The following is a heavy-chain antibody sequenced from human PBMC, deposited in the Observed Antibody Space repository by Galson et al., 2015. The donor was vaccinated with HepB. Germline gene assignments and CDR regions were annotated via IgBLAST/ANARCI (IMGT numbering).Heavy chain of an antibody. CDR2: IADDGSDK. D-gene: IGHD1-26*01. J-gene: IGHJ4*02. CDR1: GFTFSNYA. CDR3: ARAVGAGKTVSLHDF. Sequence: SLRLSCAASGFTFSNYAMHWVRQAPGKGLEWVADIADDGSDKYYVGSVRGRFTISRDNSKNTLYLQMNSLRVEDTAVYYCARAVGAGKTVSLHDFWGQGTLVTASS. V-gene: IGHV3-30*03.